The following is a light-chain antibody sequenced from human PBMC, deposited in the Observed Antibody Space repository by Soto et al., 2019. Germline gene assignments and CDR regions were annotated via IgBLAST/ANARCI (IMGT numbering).Light chain of an antibody. V-gene: IGKV3-20*01. CDR1: QTVSSK. CDR2: DAS. CDR3: QQYGSSGT. Sequence: EIVLTQSPAPLSSSPRERATLAFRASQTVSSKLAWYQHKPGQAPRLLIYDASNRATGIPARFSGSGSGTDFTLTISRLEPEDFAVYYCQQYGSSGTFGQGTKVDI. J-gene: IGKJ1*01.